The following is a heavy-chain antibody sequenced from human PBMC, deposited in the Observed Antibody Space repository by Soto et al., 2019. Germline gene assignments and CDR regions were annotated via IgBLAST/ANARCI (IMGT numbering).Heavy chain of an antibody. Sequence: SETLSLTCTVSGGSISSSSYYWGWIRQPPGKGLEWIGSIYYSGSTYYNPSLKSRVTISVDTSKNQFSLKLSSVTAADTAVYYCARDSSPYSSRYTLLDYWGQGTLVIVSS. D-gene: IGHD3-22*01. CDR1: GGSISSSSYY. CDR3: ARDSSPYSSRYTLLDY. V-gene: IGHV4-39*07. J-gene: IGHJ4*02. CDR2: IYYSGST.